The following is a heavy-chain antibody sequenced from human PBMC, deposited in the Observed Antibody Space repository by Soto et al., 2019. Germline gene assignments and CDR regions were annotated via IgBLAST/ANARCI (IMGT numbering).Heavy chain of an antibody. Sequence: QVQLVQSGAEVTKPGSSVKVSCKASGGTFSTYTINWVRPAPGQGLEWMGGIIPMFGTANYAQKFQGRVTITADESTSTAYMELSSLRSEHTAVDYCGSRYCISTPCHYYGIDVWGQGTTVTVSS. V-gene: IGHV1-69*12. D-gene: IGHD2-2*01. J-gene: IGHJ6*02. CDR1: GGTFSTYT. CDR2: IIPMFGTA. CDR3: GSRYCISTPCHYYGIDV.